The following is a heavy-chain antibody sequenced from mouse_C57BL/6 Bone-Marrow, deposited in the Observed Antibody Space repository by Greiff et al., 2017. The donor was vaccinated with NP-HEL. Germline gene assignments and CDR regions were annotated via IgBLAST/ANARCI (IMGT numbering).Heavy chain of an antibody. CDR3: ARLGYYGSKGYFDV. J-gene: IGHJ1*03. Sequence: EVQLQESGPELVKPGASVKISCKASGYSFTDYNMNWVKQSNGKSLEWIGVINPNYGTTSYNQKFKGKATLTVDQSSSTAYMQLNSLTSEDSAVYYCARLGYYGSKGYFDVWGTGTTVTVSS. CDR1: GYSFTDYN. V-gene: IGHV1-39*01. D-gene: IGHD1-1*01. CDR2: INPNYGTT.